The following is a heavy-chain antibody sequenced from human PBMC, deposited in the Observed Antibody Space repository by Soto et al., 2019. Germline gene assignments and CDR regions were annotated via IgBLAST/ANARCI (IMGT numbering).Heavy chain of an antibody. CDR1: GYTFTSYG. Sequence: QVQLVQSGAEVKKPGASVKVSCQASGYTFTSYGISWVRQAPGQGLEWMGWISGYNGNTKNAQKIQGRVTMTTDTSTSTAYMELRSLRSDDTAVYYFARDRDGTSEYYDYYGIDVWGQGTTVTVSS. D-gene: IGHD1-26*01. CDR2: ISGYNGNT. V-gene: IGHV1-18*01. J-gene: IGHJ6*02. CDR3: ARDRDGTSEYYDYYGIDV.